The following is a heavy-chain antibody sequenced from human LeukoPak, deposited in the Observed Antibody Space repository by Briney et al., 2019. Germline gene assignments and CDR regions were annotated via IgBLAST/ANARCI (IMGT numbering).Heavy chain of an antibody. CDR1: GFTFSSYW. J-gene: IGHJ5*02. CDR2: IKQDGSEK. V-gene: IGHV3-7*01. Sequence: GGSLRLSCAASGFTFSSYWMSWVRQAPGKGLEWVANIKQDGSEKYYVDSVKGRFTISRDNAKNSLYLQMNSLRAEDTAVYYCARDLPGIAVALPFYPWGREPWSSSPQ. CDR3: ARDLPGIAVALPFYP. D-gene: IGHD6-19*01.